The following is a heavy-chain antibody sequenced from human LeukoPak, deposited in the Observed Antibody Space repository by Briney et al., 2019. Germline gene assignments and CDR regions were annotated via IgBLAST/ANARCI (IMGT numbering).Heavy chain of an antibody. D-gene: IGHD3-3*01. CDR2: ISSSSSYI. V-gene: IGHV3-21*01. CDR3: ARDRMITIFGVVTLDAFDI. J-gene: IGHJ3*02. Sequence: PGGSLRLSCAATGFTFSSYSMNWVRQAPGKGLEWVSSISSSSSYIYYADSVKGRFTISGDNAKNSLYLQMNSLRAEDTAVYYCARDRMITIFGVVTLDAFDIWGQGTMVTVSS. CDR1: GFTFSSYS.